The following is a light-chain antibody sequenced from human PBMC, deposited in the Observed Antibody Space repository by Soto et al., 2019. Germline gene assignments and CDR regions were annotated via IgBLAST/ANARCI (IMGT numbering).Light chain of an antibody. Sequence: QSALTQPPSASGSPGQSVTISCTGASSDVGGYNFVSWYQQHPGKAPKLMIYDVTKRPSGVPDRFSGSKSGKTASLTVSGLQADDEADYYCSSYAGSSVPVAFGGGTKVTVL. CDR3: SSYAGSSVPVA. CDR2: DVT. V-gene: IGLV2-8*01. J-gene: IGLJ2*01. CDR1: SSDVGGYNF.